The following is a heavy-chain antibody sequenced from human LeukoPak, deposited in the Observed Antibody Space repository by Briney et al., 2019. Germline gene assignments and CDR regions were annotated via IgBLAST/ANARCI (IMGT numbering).Heavy chain of an antibody. CDR1: GFTFSNFA. D-gene: IGHD6-19*01. J-gene: IGHJ4*02. V-gene: IGHV3-30*04. CDR3: ARDQGSGWPYYFGY. CDR2: ISYDGSNR. Sequence: GGSLRLSCAASGFTFSNFAMHWVRQAPGKGLEWVAVISYDGSNRYYADSVKGRFTISRDNSKSMVYLQMNSLRPEDTAVYYCARDQGSGWPYYFGYWGQGTLVTVSS.